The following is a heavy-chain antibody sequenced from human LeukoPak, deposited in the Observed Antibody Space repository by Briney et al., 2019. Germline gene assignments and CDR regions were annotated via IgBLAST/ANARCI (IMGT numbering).Heavy chain of an antibody. D-gene: IGHD2-21*01. J-gene: IGHJ4*02. CDR1: GYTFTGYH. CDR2: VNPNSGRT. Sequence: SVQVSCKDSGYTFTGYHMHWVRQAPGQGLEWVGWVNPNSGRTHYAYKFLGRVTMTRDTSINTAYMELSMLNSDDTAVFYCARDRLIGVSGVDYWGQGTLGTVSS. V-gene: IGHV1-2*02. CDR3: ARDRLIGVSGVDY.